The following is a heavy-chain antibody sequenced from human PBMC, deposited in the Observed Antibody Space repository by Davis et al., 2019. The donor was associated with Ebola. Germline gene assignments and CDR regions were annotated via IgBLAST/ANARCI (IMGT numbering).Heavy chain of an antibody. CDR2: ISGTGGST. Sequence: PGGSLRLSCAASGFTSNSYALEWVRQAPGKGLEWVSSISGTGGSTYYANSVKGRFPVSRDNSKNMLYLEMSSLRDDDTAMYYCAGEGYNYIALDIWGRGTMVTVSS. CDR1: GFTSNSYA. J-gene: IGHJ3*02. V-gene: IGHV3-23*01. D-gene: IGHD5-24*01. CDR3: AGEGYNYIALDI.